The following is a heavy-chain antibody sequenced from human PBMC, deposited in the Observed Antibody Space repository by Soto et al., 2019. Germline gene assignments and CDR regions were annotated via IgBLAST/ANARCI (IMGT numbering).Heavy chain of an antibody. J-gene: IGHJ6*02. CDR1: GFTFSNAW. CDR3: TTDPPYPCCSGGSCYRAYYYYGMDV. CDR2: IKSKTDGGTT. V-gene: IGHV3-15*07. D-gene: IGHD2-15*01. Sequence: PGGSLRLSCAASGFTFSNAWMNWVRQAPGKGLEWVGRIKSKTDGGTTDYAAPVKGRFTISRDDSKNTLYLQMNSLKTEDTAVYYCTTDPPYPCCSGGSCYRAYYYYGMDVWGQGTTVTVSS.